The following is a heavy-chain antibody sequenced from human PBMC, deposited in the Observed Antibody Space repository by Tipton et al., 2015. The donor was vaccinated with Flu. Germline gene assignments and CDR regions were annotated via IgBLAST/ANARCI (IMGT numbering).Heavy chain of an antibody. CDR2: IYYSGST. CDR3: ASLRRGSGSRSLDAFDI. Sequence: LRLSCTVSGCSISSSSYYWGWIRQPPGKGLEWIGSIYYSGSTYYNPSLKSRVTISVDTSKNQFSLKLSSVTAADTAVYYCASLRRGSGSRSLDAFDIWGQGTMVTVSS. V-gene: IGHV4-39*07. D-gene: IGHD3-10*01. J-gene: IGHJ3*02. CDR1: GCSISSSSYY.